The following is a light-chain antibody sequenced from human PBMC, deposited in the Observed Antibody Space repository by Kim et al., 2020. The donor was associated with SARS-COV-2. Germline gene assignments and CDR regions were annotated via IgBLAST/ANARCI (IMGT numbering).Light chain of an antibody. Sequence: MSPGERATLPRRGSQSVSDNLAWFQQRPGQAPRLLIYGASTRATGIPARFSGSGSGTDFTLTISGLQSEDFALYYCQQYDNWVLTFGGGTKVDIK. J-gene: IGKJ4*01. CDR1: QSVSDN. V-gene: IGKV3-15*01. CDR2: GAS. CDR3: QQYDNWVLT.